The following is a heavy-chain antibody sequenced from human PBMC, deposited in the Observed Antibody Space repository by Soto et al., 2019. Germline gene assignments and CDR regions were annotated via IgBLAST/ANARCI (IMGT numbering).Heavy chain of an antibody. Sequence: QVQLVESGGGVVQPGRSLRLSCAASGFTFSSYGMHWVRQAPGKGLEWVAVIWYDGSNKYYADSVKGRFTISRDNSKNTLYLQMNSLRAEDTAVYYCARDLNCSGGSCYTPRPGGDYWGQGTLVTVSS. J-gene: IGHJ4*02. V-gene: IGHV3-33*01. CDR2: IWYDGSNK. CDR3: ARDLNCSGGSCYTPRPGGDY. D-gene: IGHD2-15*01. CDR1: GFTFSSYG.